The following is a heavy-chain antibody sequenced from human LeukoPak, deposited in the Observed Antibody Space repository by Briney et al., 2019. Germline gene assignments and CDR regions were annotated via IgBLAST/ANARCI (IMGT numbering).Heavy chain of an antibody. J-gene: IGHJ6*02. Sequence: VGSLRLSSAASGFTFSSYGMHWVRQAPGKGLEWVSVIWYDGSTKYYADSVKGRFTISRDNSKNTLYLQMNSLRAEDTAVYYCARVDGDPLYYYYGMDVWGQGTTVTVSS. V-gene: IGHV3-33*01. CDR3: ARVDGDPLYYYYGMDV. D-gene: IGHD4-17*01. CDR1: GFTFSSYG. CDR2: IWYDGSTK.